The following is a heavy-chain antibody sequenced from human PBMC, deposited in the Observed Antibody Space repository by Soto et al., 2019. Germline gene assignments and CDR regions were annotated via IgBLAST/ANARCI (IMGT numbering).Heavy chain of an antibody. Sequence: EVQLVESGGGLVQPGESRRLSCAVSGFTFSSHWMSWVRQAPGQGLEWVANIKRDGSASYYVDSVKGRFTISRDNANDSLYLQMNRLRADDTAVYYCVRDQGKDILASAFDFWGHGTTVTVSS. V-gene: IGHV3-7*01. D-gene: IGHD5-12*01. J-gene: IGHJ3*01. CDR3: VRDQGKDILASAFDF. CDR2: IKRDGSAS. CDR1: GFTFSSHW.